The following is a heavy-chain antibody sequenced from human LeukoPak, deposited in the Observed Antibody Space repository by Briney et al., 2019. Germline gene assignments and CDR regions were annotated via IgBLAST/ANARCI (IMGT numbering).Heavy chain of an antibody. V-gene: IGHV3-7*01. CDR3: GRDVHDAAADN. J-gene: IGHJ4*02. CDR2: IKQGGSEI. D-gene: IGHD6-13*01. Sequence: GGSLRLSCSASGFTFSRFWMSWVRQAPGKGLEYVALIKQGGSEIYHMDSVKGRFTISRDNAENTVYLQMNSLRVEDTAVYYCGRDVHDAAADNWGQGTLVTVSS. CDR1: GFTFSRFW.